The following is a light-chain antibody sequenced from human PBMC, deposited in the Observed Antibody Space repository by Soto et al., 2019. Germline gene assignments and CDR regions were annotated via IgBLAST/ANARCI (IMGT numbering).Light chain of an antibody. Sequence: AIRMTQSPSSLSASTGDRVTITCRASQGISSYLAWYQQKPGKAPKLLIYAASTLQSGVPSRFSGSGSGTDVTLTISCLQAEDFATYYCQHQSTFGPGTKVDIK. V-gene: IGKV1-8*01. CDR3: QHQST. CDR2: AAS. J-gene: IGKJ3*01. CDR1: QGISSY.